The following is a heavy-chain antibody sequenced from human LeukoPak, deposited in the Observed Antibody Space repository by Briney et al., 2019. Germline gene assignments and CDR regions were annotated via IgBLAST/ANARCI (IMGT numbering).Heavy chain of an antibody. J-gene: IGHJ4*02. CDR1: GYSISSGYY. CDR3: ARGKVPAASEFDY. D-gene: IGHD2-2*01. Sequence: SETLSLTCTVSGYSISSGYYWGWIRQPPGKGLEWIGSIYHSGSTYYNPSLKSRVTISVDTSKNQFSLKLSSVTAADTAVYYCARGKVPAASEFDYWGQGTLVTVSS. V-gene: IGHV4-38-2*02. CDR2: IYHSGST.